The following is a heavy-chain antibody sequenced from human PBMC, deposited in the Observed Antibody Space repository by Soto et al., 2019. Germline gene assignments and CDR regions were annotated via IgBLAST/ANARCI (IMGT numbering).Heavy chain of an antibody. CDR1: GLTLSSYG. Sequence: QVQLVESGGGVVQPGKSLRLSCAVSGLTLSSYGMHWVRQAPGKGLEWVAVIWYDGSKKYYADSVKGRFTVSRDNSKNMGHLQMNRLRDEDTAVYHCVTQRVEAADYWGQGTLVTVSS. CDR3: VTQRVEAADY. J-gene: IGHJ4*02. CDR2: IWYDGSKK. D-gene: IGHD6-25*01. V-gene: IGHV3-33*03.